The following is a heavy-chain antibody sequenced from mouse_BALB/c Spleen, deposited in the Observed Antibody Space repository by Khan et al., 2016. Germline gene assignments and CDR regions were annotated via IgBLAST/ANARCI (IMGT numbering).Heavy chain of an antibody. Sequence: QVTLKESGPGILQPSQTLSLTCSFSGISMSTSGMGVGWICQPSGQGLVWLAHNRGDAAKRYTPALRSRLTISKDTSSNQVFLTIASVDTADTATYYCARALAPGAMDYWGQGSSVTVSA. J-gene: IGHJ4*01. CDR1: GISMSTSGMG. CDR3: ARALAPGAMDY. CDR2: NRGDAAK. V-gene: IGHV8-8*01.